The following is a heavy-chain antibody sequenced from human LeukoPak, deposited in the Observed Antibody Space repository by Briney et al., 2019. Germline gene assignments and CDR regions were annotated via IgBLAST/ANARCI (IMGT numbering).Heavy chain of an antibody. CDR2: IGPTGTDR. J-gene: IGHJ4*02. D-gene: IGHD2-2*01. Sequence: PGGSLRLSCAASGFTFSSCGFNWVRQAPGKGLEWVSSIGPTGTDRYYADSVKGRFTISRDNSKNTLYLQMNSLRAEDTAVYYCAKDRIYCSSTSCYDVFDYWGQGTLVTVSS. CDR3: AKDRIYCSSTSCYDVFDY. V-gene: IGHV3-23*01. CDR1: GFTFSSCG.